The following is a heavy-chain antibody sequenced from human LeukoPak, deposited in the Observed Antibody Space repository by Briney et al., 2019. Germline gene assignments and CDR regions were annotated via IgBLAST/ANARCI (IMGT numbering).Heavy chain of an antibody. CDR1: GGSISSSNW. CDR2: IYHSGST. Sequence: SETLSLTCAVSGGSISSSNWWSWVRQPPGKGLEWIGEIYHSGSTNYNPSLKSRVTISVDKSKNQFSLKLSSVTAADTAVYYCARLHPVHIRGYYYYGMDVWGQGTTVTVSS. J-gene: IGHJ6*02. V-gene: IGHV4-4*02. D-gene: IGHD1-1*01. CDR3: ARLHPVHIRGYYYYGMDV.